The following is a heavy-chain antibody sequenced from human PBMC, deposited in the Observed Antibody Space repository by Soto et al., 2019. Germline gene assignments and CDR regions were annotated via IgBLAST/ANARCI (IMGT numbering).Heavy chain of an antibody. Sequence: GGSLRLSCAGSGFTFSSRAITWVRQAPGKGLEWVSGTDGGGSTDYADSVKGRFTVSRDNSRSTLYLQMNSLRAEDTAIYYCATLLGFNYGGSWCSHVADYWGQGTQVTVSS. J-gene: IGHJ4*02. V-gene: IGHV3-23*01. D-gene: IGHD2-21*01. CDR2: TDGGGST. CDR3: ATLLGFNYGGSWCSHVADY. CDR1: GFTFSSRA.